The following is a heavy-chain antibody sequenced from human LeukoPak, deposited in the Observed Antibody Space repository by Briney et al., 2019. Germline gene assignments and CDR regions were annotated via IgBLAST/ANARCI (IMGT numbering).Heavy chain of an antibody. V-gene: IGHV3-23*01. CDR2: ISDSGDYT. D-gene: IGHD2-8*01. CDR3: AKDTSIGKYCTNGVCSPFDY. Sequence: GGSLTLSCAGSGLTFSSYAMSWVRQAPGQGLKWVSVISDSGDYTSYADSVRGRFTISRDNSRNTLYLQMISLRPEDTAVYYCAKDTSIGKYCTNGVCSPFDYWGQGTLVTVSS. J-gene: IGHJ4*02. CDR1: GLTFSSYA.